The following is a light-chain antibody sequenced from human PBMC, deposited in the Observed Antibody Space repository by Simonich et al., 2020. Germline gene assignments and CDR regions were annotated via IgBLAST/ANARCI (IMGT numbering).Light chain of an antibody. CDR2: DVR. J-gene: IGLJ2*01. CDR3: CSYAGSSTVV. Sequence: QSALTQPASVSVSPGQSITISCTGTSSDVGGYNYVSWYQQHPGKAPKLMIYDVRKRPTGVSNRFSGSKSGNTASLTISGLQAEDEADYYCCSYAGSSTVVFGGGTKLTVL. CDR1: SSDVGGYNY. V-gene: IGLV2-23*02.